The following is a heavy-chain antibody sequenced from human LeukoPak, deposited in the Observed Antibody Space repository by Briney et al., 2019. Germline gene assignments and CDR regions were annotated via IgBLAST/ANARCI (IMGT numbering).Heavy chain of an antibody. CDR2: IKHSGST. D-gene: IGHD1-26*01. V-gene: IGHV4-34*01. CDR1: GGSFSSYY. Sequence: ASETLSLTCAVYGGSFSSYYWSWIRQPPGKGLEWVGEIKHSGSTNYNPSLKSRVTISVDTSKNQFSLKLSPVTAADTAVYYCAREDSGSYPRPYYYYMDVWGKGTTVTVSS. J-gene: IGHJ6*03. CDR3: AREDSGSYPRPYYYYMDV.